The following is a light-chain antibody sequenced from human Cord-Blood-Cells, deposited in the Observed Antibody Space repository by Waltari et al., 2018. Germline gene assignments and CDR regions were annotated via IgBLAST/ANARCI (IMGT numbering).Light chain of an antibody. CDR2: AAS. CDR3: QQRNSYPRWT. Sequence: DIQLTQSPSFLSASVGDRVTLTCRASQGISSYLAWYQQKPGKAPKLLIYAASTLQSGVPSRVSGRGSGTEFTLTISSLQPEDVATYYCQQRNSYPRWTFGHGTKVEIK. J-gene: IGKJ1*01. V-gene: IGKV1-9*01. CDR1: QGISSY.